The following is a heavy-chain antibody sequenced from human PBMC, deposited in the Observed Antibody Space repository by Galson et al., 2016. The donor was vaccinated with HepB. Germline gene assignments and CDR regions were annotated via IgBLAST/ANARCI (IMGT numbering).Heavy chain of an antibody. CDR1: GYTFTSYY. D-gene: IGHD3-10*01. J-gene: IGHJ4*02. CDR3: ARGRYASGTYYNMDY. CDR2: TNNNGNT. Sequence: SVKVSCKASGYTFTSYYITWVRQAPGQGLEWMGWTNNNGNTNYAQKFQGRVTMVADTSTSTAYMELRSLTSADTAVYYWARGRYASGTYYNMDYWCQGALVTVSS. V-gene: IGHV1-18*01.